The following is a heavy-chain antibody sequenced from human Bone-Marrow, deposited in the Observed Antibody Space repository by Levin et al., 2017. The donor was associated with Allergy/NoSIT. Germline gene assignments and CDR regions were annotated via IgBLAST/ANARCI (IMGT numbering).Heavy chain of an antibody. Sequence: GESLKISCAASGFVFSAYGMHWVRQTPGKGLEWVSFVTYDGNNKYYTDSVKGRVTISRDNSKNTQDLQMDSLRPGHTAVYYGVKGAGEKSGRVPDIWGQGYLDSVSA. CDR1: GFVFSAYG. V-gene: IGHV3-30*18. CDR3: VKGAGEKSGRVPDI. CDR2: VTYDGNNK. J-gene: IGHJ4*02. D-gene: IGHD3-10*01.